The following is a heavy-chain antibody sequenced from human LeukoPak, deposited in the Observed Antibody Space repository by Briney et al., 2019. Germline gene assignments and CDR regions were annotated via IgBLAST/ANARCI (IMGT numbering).Heavy chain of an antibody. CDR1: GGTFSSYA. CDR2: ISAYNGNT. Sequence: GASVKVSCKASGGTFSSYAISWVRQAPGQGLEWMGWISAYNGNTNYAQKLQGRVTMTTDTSTSTAYMELRSLRSDDTAVYYCARVDIVVVVAATWVGFYDYWGQGTLVTVSS. D-gene: IGHD2-15*01. V-gene: IGHV1-18*01. J-gene: IGHJ4*02. CDR3: ARVDIVVVVAATWVGFYDY.